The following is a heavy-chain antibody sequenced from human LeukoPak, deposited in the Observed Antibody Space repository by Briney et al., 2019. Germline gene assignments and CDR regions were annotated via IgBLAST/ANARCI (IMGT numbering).Heavy chain of an antibody. J-gene: IGHJ4*02. D-gene: IGHD3-3*01. CDR2: ISYDGSNK. V-gene: IGHV3-30*18. CDR3: AKVSTDFWSGYYTELFDY. CDR1: GFTFSSYA. Sequence: GGSLRLSCAASGFTFSSYAMSWVRQAPGKGLEWVAVISYDGSNKYYADSVKGRFTISRDNSKNTLYLQMNSLRAEDTAVYYCAKVSTDFWSGYYTELFDYWGQGTLVTVSS.